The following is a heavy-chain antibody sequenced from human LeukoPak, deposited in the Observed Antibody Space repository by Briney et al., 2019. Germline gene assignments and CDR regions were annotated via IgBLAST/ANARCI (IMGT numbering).Heavy chain of an antibody. CDR3: ARAPDGYKNAVVDY. CDR2: IYHSGST. D-gene: IGHD5-24*01. J-gene: IGHJ4*02. V-gene: IGHV4-30-2*01. Sequence: SETLSLTCAVSGGSISSGGYSWSWIRQPPGKGLEWIGYIYHSGSTYYNPSLKSRVTISVDRSKNQFSLKLSSVTAADTAVYYCARAPDGYKNAVVDYWGQGTLVTVSS. CDR1: GGSISSGGYS.